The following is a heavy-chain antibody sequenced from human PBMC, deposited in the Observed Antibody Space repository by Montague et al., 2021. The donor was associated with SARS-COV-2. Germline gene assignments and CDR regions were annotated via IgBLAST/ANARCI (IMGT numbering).Heavy chain of an antibody. J-gene: IGHJ4*02. CDR2: IYASGST. V-gene: IGHV4-4*07. CDR3: VSDGSNWYYFDY. D-gene: IGHD1-26*01. CDR1: GVSITSYY. Sequence: SETLSLTCSISGVSITSYYWCWGRQPAGKGLEWIGHIYASGSTNYSPSLKSRVRLSIDNPKNQFSLKLESLTAADTAVYYCVSDGSNWYYFDYWGQGALVTVSS.